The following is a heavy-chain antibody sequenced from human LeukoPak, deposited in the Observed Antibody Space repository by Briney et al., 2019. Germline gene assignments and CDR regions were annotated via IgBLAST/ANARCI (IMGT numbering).Heavy chain of an antibody. CDR2: INHSGST. CDR1: GGSFSGYY. V-gene: IGHV4-34*01. Sequence: SETLSLTCAVYGGSFSGYYWSWIRQPPGKGLEWIGEINHSGSTNYNPSLKSRVTISVDTSKNQFSLRLRSVTAADTAVYYCARHEVRGARSFDYWGQGILVPVSS. J-gene: IGHJ4*02. D-gene: IGHD3-10*01. CDR3: ARHEVRGARSFDY.